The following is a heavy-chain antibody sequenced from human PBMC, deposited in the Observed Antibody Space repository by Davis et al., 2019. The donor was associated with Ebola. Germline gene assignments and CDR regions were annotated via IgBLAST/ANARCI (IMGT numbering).Heavy chain of an antibody. CDR1: GFTFSSYE. D-gene: IGHD2-2*01. CDR2: ISHDGGHK. Sequence: GGSLRLSCAASGFTFSSYEMNWVRQAPGKGLEWVAVISHDGGHKYSVKGRFTISRDNSKNTLYLQMNSLTTNDTAVYYCVRVGGEYCSSSSCYFDYWGQGTLVTVSS. CDR3: VRVGGEYCSSSSCYFDY. V-gene: IGHV3-30-3*01. J-gene: IGHJ4*02.